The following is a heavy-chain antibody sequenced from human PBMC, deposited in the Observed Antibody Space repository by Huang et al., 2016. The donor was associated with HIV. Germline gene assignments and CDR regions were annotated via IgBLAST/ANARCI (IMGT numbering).Heavy chain of an antibody. CDR3: ARSLYYDYVWGRYRHAYYFDY. V-gene: IGHV4-39*01. D-gene: IGHD3-16*02. Sequence: QLLLQESGPGLVKPSETLSLTCTVSGGSISSSYYWGWIRQPPGKGLEWVGRIYSSGSTSYSPSLQSRVTISVDTSKSQFSLKLRSVTAADTAVYYCARSLYYDYVWGRYRHAYYFDYWGQGTLVTVSS. CDR2: IYSSGST. CDR1: GGSISSSYY. J-gene: IGHJ4*02.